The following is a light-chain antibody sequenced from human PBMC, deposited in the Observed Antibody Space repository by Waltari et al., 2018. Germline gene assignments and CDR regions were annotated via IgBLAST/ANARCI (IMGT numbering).Light chain of an antibody. J-gene: IGLJ2*01. V-gene: IGLV2-23*01. CDR3: FSYAGRNTLV. Sequence: QSALTQPASVSGSPGQSITISCTGTSSDVGGYTLVSWYQQHPGKAPKLMIYEGSKRPSGVSNRFSGSRSGNTASLTVSGLQAEDEANYYCFSYAGRNTLVFGGGTKLTVL. CDR2: EGS. CDR1: SSDVGGYTL.